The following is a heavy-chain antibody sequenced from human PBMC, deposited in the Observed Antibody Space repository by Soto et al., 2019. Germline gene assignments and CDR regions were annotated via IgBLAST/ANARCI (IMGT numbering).Heavy chain of an antibody. CDR1: GGSISSSSYY. CDR3: ASILQDFHPYYYYYMDV. V-gene: IGHV4-39*01. CDR2: IYYSGST. Sequence: SETLSLTCPVSGGSISSSSYYWGWIRQPPGKGLEWIGSIYYSGSTYYNPSLKSRVTISVDTSKNQFSLKLSSVTAADTAVYYCASILQDFHPYYYYYMDVWGKGTTVTVSS. D-gene: IGHD2-15*01. J-gene: IGHJ6*03.